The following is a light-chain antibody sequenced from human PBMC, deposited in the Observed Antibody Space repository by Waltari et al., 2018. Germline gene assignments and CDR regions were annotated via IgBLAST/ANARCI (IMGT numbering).Light chain of an antibody. J-gene: IGKJ4*01. CDR2: DAS. Sequence: EIVLTQSPATLSLSPGERATLSCRASQSVSSKLAWYQQKPGQAPRLLIYDASNRATDIAARFSGSGSGTDFTLTISSLEPEDFAVYYWQHRNNWPLTFGGGTKVEIK. CDR3: QHRNNWPLT. CDR1: QSVSSK. V-gene: IGKV3-11*01.